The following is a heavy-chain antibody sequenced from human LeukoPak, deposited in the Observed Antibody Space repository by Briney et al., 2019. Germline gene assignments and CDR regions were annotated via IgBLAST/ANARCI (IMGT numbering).Heavy chain of an antibody. CDR2: ISGSGGST. D-gene: IGHD5-24*01. CDR1: GFTFSSYA. CDR3: VRGQEMAQPRDIDY. Sequence: GGSLRLSCAASGFTFSSYAMSWVRQAPGKGLEWVSAISGSGGSTYYADSVKGRFTISRDNSENTVYLQMNSLRAEDTAVYYCVRGQEMAQPRDIDYWGQGTLVTVSS. J-gene: IGHJ4*02. V-gene: IGHV3-23*01.